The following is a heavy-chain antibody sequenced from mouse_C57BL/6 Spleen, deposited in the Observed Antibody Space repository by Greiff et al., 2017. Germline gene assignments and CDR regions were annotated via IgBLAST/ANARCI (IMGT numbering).Heavy chain of an antibody. CDR2: IYPGDGDT. J-gene: IGHJ1*03. Sequence: QIHVKQSGAELVKPGASVKISCKASGYAFSSYWMNWVKQRPGKGLEWIGQIYPGDGDTNYNGKFKGKATLTADKSSSTAYMQLSSLTSEDSAVYFCARGRYFDVWGTGTTVTVSS. V-gene: IGHV1-80*01. CDR1: GYAFSSYW. CDR3: ARGRYFDV.